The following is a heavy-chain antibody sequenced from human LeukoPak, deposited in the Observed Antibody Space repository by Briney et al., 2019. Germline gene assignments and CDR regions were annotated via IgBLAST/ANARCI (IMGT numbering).Heavy chain of an antibody. CDR2: IIPIFGTS. Sequence: SVKVSCKASGGTFSSYGISWVRQAPGQGLEWMGGIIPIFGTSNYAQKFQGRVTITADTSTTTAYMELSSLRSKDTAVYYCAKTPVGMVTLDYWGQGTLVTVSS. CDR1: GGTFSSYG. J-gene: IGHJ4*02. D-gene: IGHD5-24*01. V-gene: IGHV1-69*06. CDR3: AKTPVGMVTLDY.